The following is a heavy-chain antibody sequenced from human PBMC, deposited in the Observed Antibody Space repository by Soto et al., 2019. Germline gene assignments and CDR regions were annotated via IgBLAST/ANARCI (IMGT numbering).Heavy chain of an antibody. J-gene: IGHJ4*02. CDR2: IYYRGST. V-gene: IGHV4-39*01. D-gene: IGHD4-4*01. CDR1: GGSISSTTYY. Sequence: QLQLQESGPRLVKPSETLSLTCTVSGGSISSTTYYWGWIRQPPGKGREWIGRIYYRGSTYYSPSLNGRLTMSVDTSKSQFSLQLSSVTAADTAVYYCARVAYSNLPAYWGKGTLVTVSS. CDR3: ARVAYSNLPAY.